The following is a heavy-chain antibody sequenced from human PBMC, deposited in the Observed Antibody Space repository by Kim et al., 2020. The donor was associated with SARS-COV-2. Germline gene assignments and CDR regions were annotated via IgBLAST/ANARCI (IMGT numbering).Heavy chain of an antibody. J-gene: IGHJ5*02. CDR2: INHSGST. CDR3: ARGLRGIAARPGWFDP. CDR1: GGSFSGYY. Sequence: SETLSLTCAVYGGSFSGYYWSWIRQPPGKGLEWIGEINHSGSTNYNPSLKSRVTISVDTSKNQFSLKLSSVTAADTAVYYCARGLRGIAARPGWFDPWG. V-gene: IGHV4-34*01. D-gene: IGHD6-6*01.